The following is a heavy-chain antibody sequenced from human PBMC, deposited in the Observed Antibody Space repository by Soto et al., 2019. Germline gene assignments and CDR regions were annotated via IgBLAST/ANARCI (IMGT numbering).Heavy chain of an antibody. V-gene: IGHV5-10-1*01. J-gene: IGHJ6*02. CDR3: ARLVTSKDYYYYGMDV. D-gene: IGHD2-2*01. CDR2: IDPSDSYT. Sequence: GESLKISCKGSGYSFTSYWISWVRQMPGKGLEWMGRIDPSDSYTNYSPSFQGHVTISADKSISTAYLQWSSLKASDTAMYYCARLVTSKDYYYYGMDVWGQGTTVTAP. CDR1: GYSFTSYW.